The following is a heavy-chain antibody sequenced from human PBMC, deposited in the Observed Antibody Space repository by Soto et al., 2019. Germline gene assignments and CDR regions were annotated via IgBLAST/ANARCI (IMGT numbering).Heavy chain of an antibody. CDR1: GFTFSSYE. CDR3: ARDFGYYYYGMDV. J-gene: IGHJ6*02. V-gene: IGHV3-48*03. Sequence: EVQLVESGGGLVQPGGSLRLSCAASGFTFSSYEMNWVRQAPGKGLEWVSYISSSGSTIYYADSVKGRFTISRDNAKNSLYLQMNSLRAEDTAVYYYARDFGYYYYGMDVWGQGTTVTVSS. CDR2: ISSSGSTI. D-gene: IGHD3-10*01.